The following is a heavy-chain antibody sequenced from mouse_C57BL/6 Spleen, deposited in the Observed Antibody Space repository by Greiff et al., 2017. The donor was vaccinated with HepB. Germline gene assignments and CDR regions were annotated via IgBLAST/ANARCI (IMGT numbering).Heavy chain of an antibody. V-gene: IGHV5-12*01. CDR1: GFTFSDYY. J-gene: IGHJ3*01. CDR2: ISNGGGST. Sequence: EVQGVESGGGLVQPGGSLKLSCAASGFTFSDYYMYWVRQTPEKRLEWVAYISNGGGSTYYPDTVKGRFTISRDNAKNTLYLQMSRLKSEDTAMYYCARPQTAQAPWFAYWGQGTLVTVSA. D-gene: IGHD3-2*02. CDR3: ARPQTAQAPWFAY.